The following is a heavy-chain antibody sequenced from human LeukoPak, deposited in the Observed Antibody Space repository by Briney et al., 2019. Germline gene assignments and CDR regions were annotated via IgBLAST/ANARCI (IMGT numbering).Heavy chain of an antibody. CDR3: ARDGAVAVDYYYYMDA. J-gene: IGHJ6*03. D-gene: IGHD6-19*01. CDR1: GGTFSSYA. Sequence: GASVKVSCKASGGTFSSYAISWVRQAPGQGLEWMGGIIPIFGTANYAQKFQGRVTITADESTSTAYMELSSLRSEDTAVYYCARDGAVAVDYYYYMDAWGKGTTVTISS. V-gene: IGHV1-69*01. CDR2: IIPIFGTA.